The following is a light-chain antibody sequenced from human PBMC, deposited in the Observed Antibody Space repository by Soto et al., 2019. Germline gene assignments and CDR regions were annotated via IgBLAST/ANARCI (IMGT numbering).Light chain of an antibody. CDR2: AAS. CDR3: QKYKSAPRT. J-gene: IGKJ1*01. Sequence: DIPMTQSPSSLSAFVGDRVIITCRASQVINNCLAWYQQKPGKVPKLLIYAASTLQSGVPSRFSGSGSGTDFTLTISSLQPEDVATYYCQKYKSAPRTFGQGTKVEIK. CDR1: QVINNC. V-gene: IGKV1-27*01.